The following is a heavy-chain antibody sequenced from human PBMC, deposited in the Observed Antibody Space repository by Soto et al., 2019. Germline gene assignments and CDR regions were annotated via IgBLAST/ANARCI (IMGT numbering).Heavy chain of an antibody. CDR2: IYYSGST. CDR1: GGSISSSSNY. CDR3: ARHYSGSGDY. V-gene: IGHV4-39*01. Sequence: PSETLSLTCTVSGGSISSSSNYWGWIHQPPGKGLEWIGSIYYSGSTHYNPSLKSRVTISVDTSKSQFSLKLSSVTAADTAVYYCARHYSGSGDYWGQGALVTVSS. J-gene: IGHJ4*02. D-gene: IGHD3-10*01.